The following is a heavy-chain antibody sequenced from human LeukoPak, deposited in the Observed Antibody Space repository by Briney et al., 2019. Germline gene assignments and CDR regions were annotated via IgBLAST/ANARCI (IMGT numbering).Heavy chain of an antibody. CDR3: ASSRTTVTPPGY. V-gene: IGHV4-61*01. CDR1: RGSISSGSYN. J-gene: IGHJ4*02. D-gene: IGHD4-17*01. Sequence: SETLSLTRTVSRGSISSGSYNWSWIRQPPGKGLEWIGYIYYSGSTNYNPSLKSRVTISVDTSKNQFSLKLSSVTAADTAVYYCASSRTTVTPPGYWGQGILVTVSS. CDR2: IYYSGST.